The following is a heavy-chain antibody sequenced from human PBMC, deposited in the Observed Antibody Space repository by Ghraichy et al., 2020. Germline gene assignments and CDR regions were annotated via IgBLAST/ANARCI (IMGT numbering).Heavy chain of an antibody. V-gene: IGHV4-34*01. CDR3: ARAYCSSTSCYHGIFFDY. D-gene: IGHD2-2*01. J-gene: IGHJ4*02. CDR1: GGSFSGYY. Sequence: SQTLSLTCAVYGGSFSGYYWSWIRQPPGKGLEWIGEINHSGSTNYNPSLKSRVTISVDTSKNQFSLKLSSVTAADTAVYYCARAYCSSTSCYHGIFFDYWGQGTLVTVSS. CDR2: INHSGST.